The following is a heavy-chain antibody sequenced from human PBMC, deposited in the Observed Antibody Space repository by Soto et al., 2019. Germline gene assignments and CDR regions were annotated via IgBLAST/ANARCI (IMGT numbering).Heavy chain of an antibody. V-gene: IGHV1-18*01. D-gene: IGHD2-15*01. CDR1: GYTFTSYL. J-gene: IGHJ3*02. CDR3: AREAWYAFDI. CDR2: ISAYNGNT. Sequence: ALVNLSRKASGYTFTSYLISWVRQAPGQGLEWMGWISAYNGNTNYAQKLQGRVTMTTDTSTSTAYMELRSLRSDDTAVYYCAREAWYAFDIWGQGTMVTVSS.